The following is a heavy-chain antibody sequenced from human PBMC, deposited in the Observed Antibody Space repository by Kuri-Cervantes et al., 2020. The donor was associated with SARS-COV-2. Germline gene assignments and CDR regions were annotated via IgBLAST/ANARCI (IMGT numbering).Heavy chain of an antibody. D-gene: IGHD3-10*01. CDR3: ARAAKWFGELSIDY. V-gene: IGHV4-61*01. CDR2: SYYSGST. Sequence: SETLSLTCTVSGGSVSSGSDYWSWIRQPPGKRLEWIGYSYYSGSTNYNPSLKSRVTISVDTSKNQFSLKVSSVTAADTAVYYCARAAKWFGELSIDYWGQGTLVTVSS. CDR1: GGSVSSGSDY. J-gene: IGHJ4*02.